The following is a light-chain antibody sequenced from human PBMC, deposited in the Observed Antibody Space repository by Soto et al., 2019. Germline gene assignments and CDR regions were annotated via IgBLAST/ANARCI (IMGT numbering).Light chain of an antibody. CDR2: DAS. CDR3: LQHNTYPWT. V-gene: IGKV1-9*01. J-gene: IGKJ1*01. Sequence: GDRVTITCRASQGISSWLAWYQQKPGKAPKLLIYDASTLHSGVPSRFSGSGSGTEFTLTISSLQPEDFATYYCLQHNTYPWTFGQGTKVDIK. CDR1: QGISSW.